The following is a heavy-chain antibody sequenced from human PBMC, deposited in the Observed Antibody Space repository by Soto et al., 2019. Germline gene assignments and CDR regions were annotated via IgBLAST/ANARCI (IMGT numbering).Heavy chain of an antibody. D-gene: IGHD1-1*01. CDR1: GYTFTSYD. CDR3: AIEMTTRGMDG. J-gene: IGHJ6*02. V-gene: IGHV1-8*01. Sequence: QVQLVQSGAEVKKPGASVKVSCKASGYTFTSYDINWVRQATGQGLEWMGWMNPNSGNTGYAQKFQGRVTMTRNTSLTPAYRDLTSLTSEDTAVSYCAIEMTTRGMDGWGQWTTVTVSS. CDR2: MNPNSGNT.